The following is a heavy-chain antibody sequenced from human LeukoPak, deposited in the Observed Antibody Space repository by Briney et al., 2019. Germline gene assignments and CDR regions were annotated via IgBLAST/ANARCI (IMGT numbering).Heavy chain of an antibody. V-gene: IGHV3-74*01. CDR3: VRDFAGSSWRNFDF. D-gene: IGHD2-2*01. Sequence: GGSLRLSCAASGFTFSSYVMHWIRQAPGKGLEWVSRIHNDGSTTAYVDSVKGRFTISRDNAKNTLYLQMNGLRAEDTAVYYCVRDFAGSSWRNFDFWGQGTLVTVSA. CDR2: IHNDGSTT. J-gene: IGHJ4*02. CDR1: GFTFSSYV.